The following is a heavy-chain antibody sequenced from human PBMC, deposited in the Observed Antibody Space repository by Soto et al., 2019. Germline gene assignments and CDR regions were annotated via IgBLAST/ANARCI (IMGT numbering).Heavy chain of an antibody. J-gene: IGHJ4*02. D-gene: IGHD5-12*01. Sequence: GGSLRLSCVASGFTLSNYAMNWVRQAPGKGLEWVSAISGDGDSTYYADSVKGRFHISRDNSKNTLYLQMDSLRAEDTAVYYCTNGWWLQFFLFWGQGTLVTVSS. V-gene: IGHV3-23*01. CDR1: GFTLSNYA. CDR2: ISGDGDST. CDR3: TNGWWLQFFLF.